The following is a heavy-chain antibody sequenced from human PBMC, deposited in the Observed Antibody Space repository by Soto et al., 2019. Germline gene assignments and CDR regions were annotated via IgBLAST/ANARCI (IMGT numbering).Heavy chain of an antibody. CDR2: IYWDDDK. CDR3: AYDSSDYYLGY. D-gene: IGHD3-22*01. J-gene: IGHJ4*02. CDR1: GFSLSTSGLG. Sequence: ESGPTLVNPTQTLTLTYSFSGFSLSTSGLGVAWIRQPPGKALEWLALIYWDDDKHYSPSLKSRLTITKDTSKNQVVLTMTNMDPVDTATYYCAYDSSDYYLGYWGLGTLVTV. V-gene: IGHV2-5*02.